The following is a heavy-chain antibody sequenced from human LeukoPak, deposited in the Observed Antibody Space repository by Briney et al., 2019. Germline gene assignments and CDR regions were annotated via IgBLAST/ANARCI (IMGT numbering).Heavy chain of an antibody. CDR1: GGSISSSSYY. J-gene: IGHJ4*02. Sequence: SETLSLTCTVSGGSISSSSYYWGWIRQPPGKGLEWIGSIYYNGNTYDNPSLKSRVTISVDTSKNQFSLRLSSVTAADTAVYYCARWVTPSDFDYWGQGTLVTVSS. V-gene: IGHV4-39*07. CDR2: IYYNGNT. D-gene: IGHD5-18*01. CDR3: ARWVTPSDFDY.